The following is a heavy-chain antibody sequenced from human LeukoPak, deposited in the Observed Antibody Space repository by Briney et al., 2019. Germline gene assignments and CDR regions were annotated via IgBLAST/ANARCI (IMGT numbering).Heavy chain of an antibody. Sequence: GGSLILSCAASGFTFGSYSMNWVRQAPGKGLEWVSYISSSSSTIYYADSVKGRFTISRDNAKNSLYLQMNSLRAEDTAVYYCARDSISGYDYVDYWGQGTLVTVSS. CDR2: ISSSSSTI. CDR1: GFTFGSYS. V-gene: IGHV3-48*04. CDR3: ARDSISGYDYVDY. D-gene: IGHD5-12*01. J-gene: IGHJ4*02.